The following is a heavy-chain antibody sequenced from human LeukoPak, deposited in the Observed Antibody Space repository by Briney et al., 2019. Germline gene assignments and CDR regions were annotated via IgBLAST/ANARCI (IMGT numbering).Heavy chain of an antibody. J-gene: IGHJ6*03. CDR3: ARRYCSSTSCPPDYYYMDV. CDR2: IYYSGCT. D-gene: IGHD2-2*01. Sequence: SETLSLTCTASGGSIGSYYWSWIRQPPGKGLEWIGYIYYSGCTNYNPSLKSRVTISVDTSKNQFSLELSSVTAADTAVYYCARRYCSSTSCPPDYYYMDVWGKGTTVTVSS. CDR1: GGSIGSYY. V-gene: IGHV4-59*08.